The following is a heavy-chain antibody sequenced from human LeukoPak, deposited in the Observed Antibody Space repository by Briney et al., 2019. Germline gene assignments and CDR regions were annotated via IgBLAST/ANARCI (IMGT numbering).Heavy chain of an antibody. CDR2: ISGSGGST. CDR1: GFTFSSYA. Sequence: QPGGSLRLSCAASGFTFSSYAMSWVRQAPGKGLEWVSAISGSGGSTYYADSVKGRFTISRDNSKNTLYLQMNSLRAEDTAVYYCARDEGYYDFWSGHARGVYYYYYMDVWGKGTTVTVSS. CDR3: ARDEGYYDFWSGHARGVYYYYYMDV. V-gene: IGHV3-23*01. D-gene: IGHD3-3*01. J-gene: IGHJ6*03.